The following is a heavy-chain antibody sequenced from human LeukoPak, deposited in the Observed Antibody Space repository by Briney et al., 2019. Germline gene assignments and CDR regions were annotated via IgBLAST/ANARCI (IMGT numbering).Heavy chain of an antibody. Sequence: SETLSLTCAVYGGSFSGYYWSWIRQPPGKGLEWIGEINHSGSTNYNPSLKSRVTISVDTSKNQFSLKLCSVTAADTAVYYCARRPRSGYYIRWFDPWGQGTLVTVSS. D-gene: IGHD3-3*01. CDR3: ARRPRSGYYIRWFDP. CDR2: INHSGST. V-gene: IGHV4-34*01. J-gene: IGHJ5*02. CDR1: GGSFSGYY.